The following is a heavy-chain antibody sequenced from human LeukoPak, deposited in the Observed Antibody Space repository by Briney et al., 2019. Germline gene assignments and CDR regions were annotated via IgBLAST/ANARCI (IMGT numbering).Heavy chain of an antibody. CDR3: ASSPASTSCYTV. D-gene: IGHD2-2*02. CDR1: GGTFSSYA. CDR2: IIPIFGTA. Sequence: SVKVSCKASGGTFSSYAISWVRQAPGQGLEWMGGIIPIFGTANYAQKFQGRVTITTDESTSTAYMELSSLRSEDTAVYYCASSPASTSCYTVWGQGTLVTVSS. V-gene: IGHV1-69*05. J-gene: IGHJ4*02.